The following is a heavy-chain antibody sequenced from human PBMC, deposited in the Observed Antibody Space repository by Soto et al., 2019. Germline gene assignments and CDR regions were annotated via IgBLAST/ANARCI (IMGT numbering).Heavy chain of an antibody. CDR1: GGSFSGYY. J-gene: IGHJ6*02. Sequence: PSETLSLTCAVYGGSFSGYYWSWIRQPPGKGLEWIGEINHSGSTNYNPSLKSRVTISVDTSKNQFSLKLSSVTAADTAVYYCARAVGYCSGGSCPYSNDYYYYGMDVWGQGTTVTVSS. V-gene: IGHV4-34*01. CDR2: INHSGST. CDR3: ARAVGYCSGGSCPYSNDYYYYGMDV. D-gene: IGHD2-15*01.